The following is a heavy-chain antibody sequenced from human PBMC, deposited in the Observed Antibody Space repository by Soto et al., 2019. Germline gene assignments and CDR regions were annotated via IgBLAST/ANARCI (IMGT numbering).Heavy chain of an antibody. CDR1: GGTFSSYA. CDR3: ARDYGDYVRDYYYYGMDV. D-gene: IGHD4-17*01. J-gene: IGHJ6*02. V-gene: IGHV1-69*01. Sequence: QVQLVQSGAEVKKPGSSVKVSCKDSGGTFSSYAISWVRQAPGQGLEWMGGIIPIFGTANYAQKLQGRVTITADESTSTAYMELSSLRSEDTAVYYCARDYGDYVRDYYYYGMDVWGQGTTVTVSS. CDR2: IIPIFGTA.